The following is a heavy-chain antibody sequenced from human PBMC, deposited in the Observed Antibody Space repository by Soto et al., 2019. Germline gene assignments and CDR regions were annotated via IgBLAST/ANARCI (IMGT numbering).Heavy chain of an antibody. CDR2: IYWDDDK. V-gene: IGHV2-5*02. J-gene: IGHJ4*02. D-gene: IGHD1-26*01. Sequence: QITLRESGPTRVRPTQTLSLTCTFSGFSLHTSGVGVGWIRQPPGKALEWLALIYWDDDKRYSPSLKSRLSIHKDTSEKQVVLTMTNMDPVDTATYYCAYRALYSGSYWDGGYFDYWGQGTLITVSS. CDR3: AYRALYSGSYWDGGYFDY. CDR1: GFSLHTSGVG.